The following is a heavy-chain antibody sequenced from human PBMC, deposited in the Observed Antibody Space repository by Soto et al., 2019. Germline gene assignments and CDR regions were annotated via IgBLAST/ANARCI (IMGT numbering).Heavy chain of an antibody. V-gene: IGHV3-23*01. CDR2: ISGSGGST. Sequence: GGSLRLSCAASGFTFSSYAMSWVRQAPGKGLEWVLAISGSGGSTYYADSVKGRFTISRDNSKNTLYLQMNSLRAEDTAVYYCAKDYEGSGWYFDYWGQGTLVTVSS. J-gene: IGHJ4*02. CDR1: GFTFSSYA. CDR3: AKDYEGSGWYFDY. D-gene: IGHD6-19*01.